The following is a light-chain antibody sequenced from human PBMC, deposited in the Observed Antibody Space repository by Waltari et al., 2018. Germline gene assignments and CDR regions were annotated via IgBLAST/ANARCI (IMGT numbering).Light chain of an antibody. Sequence: EIVLTQSPATLSLSPGERATLSCRASQTVITYLAWYQQKPGQAPRLLISDAATRVPGIPARFSGSGSGTDFTFTISSLEPEDFAVYYCQQRYYWPPWTFGQGTKVELK. J-gene: IGKJ1*01. CDR3: QQRYYWPPWT. V-gene: IGKV3-11*01. CDR1: QTVITY. CDR2: DAA.